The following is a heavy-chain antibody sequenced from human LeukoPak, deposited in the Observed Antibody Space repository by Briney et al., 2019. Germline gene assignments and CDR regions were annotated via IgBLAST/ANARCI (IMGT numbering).Heavy chain of an antibody. Sequence: PGGSLRLSCAASGFTFTSYSMNWVRQAPGKGLEWVSYISSSSSAIYYADSVRGRFTISRDNAKNSLYLQMNSLRAEDTAVYYCLRGSPIWGGFDYWGQGTLVTVSS. J-gene: IGHJ4*02. CDR2: ISSSSSAI. D-gene: IGHD3-16*01. CDR3: LRGSPIWGGFDY. CDR1: GFTFTSYS. V-gene: IGHV3-48*01.